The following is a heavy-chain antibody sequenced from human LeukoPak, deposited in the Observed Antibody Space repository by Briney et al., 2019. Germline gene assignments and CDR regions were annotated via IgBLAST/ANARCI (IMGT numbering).Heavy chain of an antibody. V-gene: IGHV3-53*01. CDR2: IYSGGNT. D-gene: IGHD3-10*01. CDR3: ANLPRGDY. Sequence: GGSLRLSCAASGFTVSRNYMSWVRQAPGKGLEWVSVIYSGGNTYYADFVKGRFTISRDNSKDTLYLQINSLTAEDTAVYYCANLPRGDYWGLGTLVTVSS. J-gene: IGHJ4*02. CDR1: GFTVSRNY.